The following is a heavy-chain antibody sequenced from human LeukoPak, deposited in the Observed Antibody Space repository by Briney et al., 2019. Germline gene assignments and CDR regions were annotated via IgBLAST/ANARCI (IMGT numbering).Heavy chain of an antibody. J-gene: IGHJ4*02. CDR1: GNYW. D-gene: IGHD2/OR15-2a*01. Sequence: GGSLRLSCAASGNYWMHWVRQVPGKGLVWVSHINSDGSWTSYADSVKGRFTISKDNAKNTVYPQMNSLRAEDTAVYYCVSFYETYWGRGTLVTVSS. CDR3: VSFYETY. CDR2: INSDGSWT. V-gene: IGHV3-74*01.